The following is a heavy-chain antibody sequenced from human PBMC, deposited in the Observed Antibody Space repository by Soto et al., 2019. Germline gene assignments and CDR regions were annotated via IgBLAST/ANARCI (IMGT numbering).Heavy chain of an antibody. CDR1: GGTFSSYA. CDR2: IIPIFGTA. CDR3: ARQHCSGGSCYSSDYFDY. D-gene: IGHD2-15*01. V-gene: IGHV1-69*01. Sequence: QVQLVQSGAEVKKPGSSVKVSCKASGGTFSSYAISWVRQAPGQGLEWMGGIIPIFGTANYAQKFQGRVTITADESTSTAYMGLSSLRSEDTAVYYCARQHCSGGSCYSSDYFDYWGQGTLVTVSS. J-gene: IGHJ4*02.